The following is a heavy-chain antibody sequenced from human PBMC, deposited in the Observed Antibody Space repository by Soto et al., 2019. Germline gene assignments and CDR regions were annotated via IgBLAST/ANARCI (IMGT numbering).Heavy chain of an antibody. CDR1: GFSLSTSGVG. J-gene: IGHJ4*02. CDR3: VRLLWFGELT. D-gene: IGHD3-10*01. V-gene: IGHV2-5*02. CDR2: IYWDGDK. Sequence: QITLKESGPTLVKPTQTLTLTCTISGFSLSTSGVGVGWIRQPPGKALDWLALIYWDGDKRYSPSLKSRLTITKHTPKNQVVLTMTNIDPVDTATYYCVRLLWFGELTWGQGTLVTVSS.